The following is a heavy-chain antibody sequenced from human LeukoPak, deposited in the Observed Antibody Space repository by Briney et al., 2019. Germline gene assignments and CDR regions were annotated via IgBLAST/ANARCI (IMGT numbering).Heavy chain of an antibody. CDR2: INPNSGGT. Sequence: ASVKVSFKASGYTFTGYYMHWVRQAPGQGLEWMGWINPNSGGTNYAQKFQGRVTMTRDTSISTVYMELSRLRSDDTAVYYCARERCSGGSCYSDFDYWGQGTLVTVSS. CDR3: ARERCSGGSCYSDFDY. CDR1: GYTFTGYY. D-gene: IGHD2-15*01. J-gene: IGHJ4*02. V-gene: IGHV1-2*02.